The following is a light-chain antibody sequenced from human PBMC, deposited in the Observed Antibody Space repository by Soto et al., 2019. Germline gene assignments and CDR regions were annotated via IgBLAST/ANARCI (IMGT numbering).Light chain of an antibody. V-gene: IGKV1-5*03. CDR2: KAS. CDR3: QHYNGYSEA. CDR1: QTISSW. J-gene: IGKJ1*01. Sequence: DIQMTQSPSTLSGSVGDRVTITCRASQTISSWLAWYQQKPGKAPKLLIYKASTLKSGVPSRFSGSGSGTEFTLTISSRQHADFATYYCQHYNGYSEAFGQGTKVELK.